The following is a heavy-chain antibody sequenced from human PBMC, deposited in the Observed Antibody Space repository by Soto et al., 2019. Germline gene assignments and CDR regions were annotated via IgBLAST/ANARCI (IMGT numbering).Heavy chain of an antibody. CDR2: ISYDGSNE. CDR1: GFTFSNYG. J-gene: IGHJ3*02. V-gene: IGHV3-30*18. CDR3: AKEHHGSGLYGAFDI. Sequence: QVQLVESGGGVVQPGRSLRLSCAASGFTFSNYGMHWVRQAPGKGLEWVALISYDGSNEYYADSVKGRFTISRDNSKNTLYLQMNSLRAEDTAVYYCAKEHHGSGLYGAFDIWGQGTMVTVSS. D-gene: IGHD3-10*01.